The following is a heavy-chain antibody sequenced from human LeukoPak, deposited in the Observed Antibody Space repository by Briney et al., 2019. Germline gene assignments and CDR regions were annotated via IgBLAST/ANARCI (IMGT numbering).Heavy chain of an antibody. Sequence: GGSLRLSCAASGFIFGDYAMHWVRQAPGKGLEWVAAIAFDDTDRYYIDSVKGRFTISRDDSKNTLYLHMTSLRAEDTAVYYCTNSDDYGDYWGRGTLVTVSS. CDR3: TNSDDYGDY. CDR1: GFIFGDYA. CDR2: IAFDDTDR. J-gene: IGHJ4*02. V-gene: IGHV3-30*04.